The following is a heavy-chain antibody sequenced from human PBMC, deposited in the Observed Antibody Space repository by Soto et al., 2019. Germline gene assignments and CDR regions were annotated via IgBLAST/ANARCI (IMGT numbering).Heavy chain of an antibody. Sequence: SVKVSGKASGHTFTGYYMHWLRQAPGQGLEWMGWINPNSGGTNYAQKFQAWVTMTRHTSIITAYMELSRLRSDDTAVYYCARDQGDNSSSLVWSDTWGKGTLVTVSS. J-gene: IGHJ5*02. CDR2: INPNSGGT. CDR1: GHTFTGYY. D-gene: IGHD6-6*01. CDR3: ARDQGDNSSSLVWSDT. V-gene: IGHV1-2*04.